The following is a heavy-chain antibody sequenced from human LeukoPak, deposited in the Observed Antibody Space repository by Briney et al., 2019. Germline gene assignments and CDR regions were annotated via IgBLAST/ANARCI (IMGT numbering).Heavy chain of an antibody. V-gene: IGHV1-69*10. CDR2: IIPILGIA. CDR1: GGTFSSYT. D-gene: IGHD3-22*01. CDR3: ARGWEYYYDSSGCWFDP. J-gene: IGHJ5*02. Sequence: ASVKVSGKASGGTFSSYTISWVRQAPGQGLEWMGGIIPILGIANYAHKFQGRVTITADKSTSTAYMELSSLRSEDTDVYYCARGWEYYYDSSGCWFDPWGQGTLVTVSS.